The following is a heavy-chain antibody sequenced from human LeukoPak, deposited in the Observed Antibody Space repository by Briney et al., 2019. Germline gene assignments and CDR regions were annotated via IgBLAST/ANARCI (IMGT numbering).Heavy chain of an antibody. V-gene: IGHV3-33*01. CDR1: GFTFSSYG. D-gene: IGHD1-26*01. Sequence: PGGSLRLSCAAPGFTFSSYGMHWVRQAPGKGLEWVAVIWYDGSNKYYADSVKGRFTISRDNSKNTLYLQMNSLRAEDTAVYYCARVSSGSPPPFDYWGQGTLVTVSS. CDR2: IWYDGSNK. J-gene: IGHJ4*02. CDR3: ARVSSGSPPPFDY.